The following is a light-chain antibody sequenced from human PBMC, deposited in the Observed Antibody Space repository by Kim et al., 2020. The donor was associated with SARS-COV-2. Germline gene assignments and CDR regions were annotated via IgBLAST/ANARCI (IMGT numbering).Light chain of an antibody. CDR2: RAS. CDR1: QGISTY. Sequence: ASVGDRVTITSRASQGISTYLAWYQQIPGKAPKLLIYRASTLQSGVPSRFSGSGSGTEFTLTISNLQPEDFAIYYCQQLNSYPWTFGQGTKVEIK. V-gene: IGKV1-9*01. J-gene: IGKJ1*01. CDR3: QQLNSYPWT.